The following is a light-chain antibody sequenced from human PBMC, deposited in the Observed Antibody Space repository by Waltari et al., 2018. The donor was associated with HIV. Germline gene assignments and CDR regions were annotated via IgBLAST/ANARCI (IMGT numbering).Light chain of an antibody. CDR1: QSLSGTS. J-gene: IGKJ4*01. V-gene: IGKV3-20*01. CDR3: QQYVMSPLT. Sequence: EIVLTQSPGTIYASPGERATLSCRASQSLSGTSLAWYQQRPGQAPRLLLSDASTRASDIPDRLSGSGSATDFTLTISGLEPEDFATYYCQQYVMSPLTFGGGTRVQV. CDR2: DAS.